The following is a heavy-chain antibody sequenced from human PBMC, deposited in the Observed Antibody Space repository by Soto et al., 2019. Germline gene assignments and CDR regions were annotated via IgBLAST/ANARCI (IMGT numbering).Heavy chain of an antibody. D-gene: IGHD3-22*01. V-gene: IGHV5-51*01. J-gene: IGHJ4*02. CDR1: GYSFTSYW. CDR3: ARHHTYYYDSSGYPDIDF. Sequence: PGESLKISCKGSGYSFTSYWIGWVRQMPGKGLEWMGIIYPGDSDTRYSPSLQGQVTISADKSISTAYLQWSSLKAPDTAMYYCARHHTYYYDSSGYPDIDFWGQRTLVTVSS. CDR2: IYPGDSDT.